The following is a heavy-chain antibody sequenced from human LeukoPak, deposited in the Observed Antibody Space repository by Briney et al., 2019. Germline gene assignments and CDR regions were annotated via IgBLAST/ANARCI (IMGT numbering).Heavy chain of an antibody. V-gene: IGHV3-23*01. Sequence: GGSLRLSCAASGFTFSSYSMNWVRQAPGKGLEWVSAISGSGGSTYYADSVKGRFTISRDNSKNTLYLQMNSLRAEDTAVYYCAKVAYSSGYSDYWGQGTLVTVSS. CDR1: GFTFSSYS. CDR2: ISGSGGST. CDR3: AKVAYSSGYSDY. D-gene: IGHD3-22*01. J-gene: IGHJ4*02.